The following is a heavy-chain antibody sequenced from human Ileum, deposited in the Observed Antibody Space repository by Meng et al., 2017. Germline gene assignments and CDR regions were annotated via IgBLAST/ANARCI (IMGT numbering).Heavy chain of an antibody. D-gene: IGHD2-21*01. CDR2: FYPGSGA. V-gene: IGHV4-4*02. CDR1: AGPISSGNL. J-gene: IGHJ4*02. CDR3: AKNGAYCLES. Sequence: QLPLPSSGPGMCRPSGTLSLTCAVAAGPISSGNLLSWAPPPPGEWLQWIGEFYPGSGATYNPSLKARVTISVDTSMQQFSLQLTSVTAADTAVYYCAKNGAYCLESWGQGTLVTVSS.